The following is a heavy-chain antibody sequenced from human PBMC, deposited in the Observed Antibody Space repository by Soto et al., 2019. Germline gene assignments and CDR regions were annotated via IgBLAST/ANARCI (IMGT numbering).Heavy chain of an antibody. CDR3: ARGKRGRSGYDYFPPGWFDP. D-gene: IGHD5-12*01. V-gene: IGHV4-34*01. Sequence: SETLSLTCAVYGGSFSGYYWSWIRQPPGKGLEWIGEINHSGSTNYNPSLKSRVTISVDTSKNQFSLKLSSVTAADTAVYYCARGKRGRSGYDYFPPGWFDPWGQGTLVTVSS. CDR2: INHSGST. J-gene: IGHJ5*02. CDR1: GGSFSGYY.